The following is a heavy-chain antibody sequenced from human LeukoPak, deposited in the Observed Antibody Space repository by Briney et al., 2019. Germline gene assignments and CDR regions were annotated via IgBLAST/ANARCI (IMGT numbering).Heavy chain of an antibody. Sequence: TSETLSLTCAVYGGSFSGYYWSWIRQPPGKGLEWIGEINHSGSTNYNPSLKSRVTISVDTSKNQFSLKLSSVTAADTAVYYCARGPLSGYYDTSAFDIWGQGTMVTVSS. CDR2: INHSGST. D-gene: IGHD3-22*01. J-gene: IGHJ3*02. CDR1: GGSFSGYY. CDR3: ARGPLSGYYDTSAFDI. V-gene: IGHV4-34*01.